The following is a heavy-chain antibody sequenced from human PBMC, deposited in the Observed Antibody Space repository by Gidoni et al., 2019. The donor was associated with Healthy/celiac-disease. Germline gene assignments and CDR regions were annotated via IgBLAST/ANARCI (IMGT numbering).Heavy chain of an antibody. CDR3: AKTRETAMVIVNYFDY. V-gene: IGHV3-23*01. CDR1: VFTFSSYA. D-gene: IGHD5-18*01. Sequence: EVQLLESGGGLVQPGWSLRLSCASSVFTFSSYAMGWVRQAPGKGLELVSAISGSGGSTYYADSVKGRFTISRDNSKNTLSLQMNSLRAEDTAVYYCAKTRETAMVIVNYFDYWGQGTLVTVSS. J-gene: IGHJ4*02. CDR2: ISGSGGST.